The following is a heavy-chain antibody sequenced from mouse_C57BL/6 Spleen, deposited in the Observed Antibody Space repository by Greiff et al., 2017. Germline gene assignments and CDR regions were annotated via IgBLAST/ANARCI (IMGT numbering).Heavy chain of an antibody. J-gene: IGHJ2*01. CDR1: GFTFSSYG. CDR2: ISSGGSYT. V-gene: IGHV5-6*01. CDR3: ARHEGFDY. Sequence: EVQVVESGGDLVKPGGSLKLSCAASGFTFSSYGMSWVRQTPDKRLEWVATISSGGSYTYYPDSVKGRFTISRDNAKNTLYLQMSSLKSEDTAMYYCARHEGFDYWGQVTTLTVSS.